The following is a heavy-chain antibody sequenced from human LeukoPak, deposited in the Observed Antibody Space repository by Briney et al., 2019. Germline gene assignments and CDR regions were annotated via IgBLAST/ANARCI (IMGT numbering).Heavy chain of an antibody. J-gene: IGHJ4*02. CDR2: IGGSGTGT. Sequence: GGSLRLSCAASGFTFSNAWMSWVRQAPGKGLEWVSGIGGSGTGTYYADSVKGRFTISRDNSKNTLFLQMDSLRDDDTAVYYCAKGAGLQEFCSRTSCYGLFDSWGQGALVTVSS. V-gene: IGHV3-23*01. CDR3: AKGAGLQEFCSRTSCYGLFDS. D-gene: IGHD2-2*01. CDR1: GFTFSNAW.